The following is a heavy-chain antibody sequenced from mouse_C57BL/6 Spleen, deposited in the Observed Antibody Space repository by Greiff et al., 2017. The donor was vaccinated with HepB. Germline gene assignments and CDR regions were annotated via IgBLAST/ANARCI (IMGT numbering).Heavy chain of an antibody. CDR2: IDPSDSET. CDR1: GYTFTSYW. D-gene: IGHD2-2*01. V-gene: IGHV1-52*01. J-gene: IGHJ2*01. Sequence: QVQLKQPGAELVRPGSSVKLSCKASGYTFTSYWMHWVKQRPIQGLEWIGNIDPSDSETHYNQKFKDKATLTVDKSSSTAYMQLSSLTSEDSAVYYCARLDYGYDYFDYWGQGTTLTVSS. CDR3: ARLDYGYDYFDY.